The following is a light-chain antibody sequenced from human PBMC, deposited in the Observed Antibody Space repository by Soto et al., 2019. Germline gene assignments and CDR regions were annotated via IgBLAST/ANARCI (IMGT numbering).Light chain of an antibody. Sequence: EVVMTQSPATQSVSPGERATLSCRASQSVGTNLAWYQQKPGQAPRLLIYGASTRAACIPARFSGSGSGTEFTLTISSLQSEDLAVYYCQQYNKWPPLTFGGGTKVEIK. V-gene: IGKV3-15*01. J-gene: IGKJ4*01. CDR2: GAS. CDR1: QSVGTN. CDR3: QQYNKWPPLT.